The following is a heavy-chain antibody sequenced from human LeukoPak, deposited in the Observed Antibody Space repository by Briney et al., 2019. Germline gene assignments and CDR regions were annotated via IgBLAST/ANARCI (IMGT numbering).Heavy chain of an antibody. V-gene: IGHV3-7*01. J-gene: IGHJ4*02. CDR1: GFTFSSYW. CDR2: IKPDGSEK. D-gene: IGHD2-15*01. CDR3: ASDCSGGSCYHK. Sequence: RAGGSLRLSCAASGFTFSSYWMCWVRQAPGKGLEWVANIKPDGSEKYYVDSVKGRFTMSRDNAKNSLYLQMNSLRAEDTAVYYCASDCSGGSCYHKWGQGTLVTVSS.